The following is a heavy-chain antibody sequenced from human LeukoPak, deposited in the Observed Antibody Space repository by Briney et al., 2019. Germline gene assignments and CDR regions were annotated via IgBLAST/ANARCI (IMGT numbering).Heavy chain of an antibody. V-gene: IGHV3-9*01. D-gene: IGHD2-15*01. CDR1: GFTFDDYA. CDR3: ARTRLYCSGGSCYPGGQYYFDY. Sequence: GRSLRLSCAASGFTFDDYAMHWVRQAPGKGLEWVSGISWNSGSIGYADSVKGRFTISRDNAKNSLYLQMNSLRAEDTALYYCARTRLYCSGGSCYPGGQYYFDYWGQGTLVTVSS. J-gene: IGHJ4*02. CDR2: ISWNSGSI.